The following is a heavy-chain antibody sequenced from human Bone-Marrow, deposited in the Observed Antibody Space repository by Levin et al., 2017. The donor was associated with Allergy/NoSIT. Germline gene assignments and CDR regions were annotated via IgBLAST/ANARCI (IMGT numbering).Heavy chain of an antibody. CDR1: GDSINSYY. V-gene: IGHV4-59*08. CDR3: ARLRAYDNHWFDP. Sequence: PSETLSLTCTVSGDSINSYYWSWVRQAPGKGLEWIGYIYYSGRTNYNPSLKSRATIAVDTSKGQFSLKLTSMTAADTAVYYCARLRAYDNHWFDPWGQGTLVTVSS. D-gene: IGHD3-9*01. J-gene: IGHJ5*02. CDR2: IYYSGRT.